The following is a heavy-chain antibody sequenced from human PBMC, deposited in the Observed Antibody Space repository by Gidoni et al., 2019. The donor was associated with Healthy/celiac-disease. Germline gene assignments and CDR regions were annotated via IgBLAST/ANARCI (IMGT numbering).Heavy chain of an antibody. CDR1: GFTFNTYA. J-gene: IGHJ6*02. D-gene: IGHD5-12*01. CDR2: ISGGGGST. CDR3: TKDLRGYSGYHYMGLDYYGMDV. V-gene: IGHV3-23*01. Sequence: VRLLEAGGGWEERGGSLRRSCATSGFTFNTYAMSCVSQAPGKGLELVSVISGGGGSTYYADSVRGRFTISRENSKNTLYLQMSSLRAEDTAVYYCTKDLRGYSGYHYMGLDYYGMDVWGQGTTVTVSS.